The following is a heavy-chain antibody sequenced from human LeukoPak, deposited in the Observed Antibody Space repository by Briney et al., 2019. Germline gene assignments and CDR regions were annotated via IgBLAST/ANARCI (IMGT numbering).Heavy chain of an antibody. Sequence: GGSLRLSCAASGFTFSNYWMHWVRQAPGKGLVWVSRINSDGSSPGYADFVKGRFTISRDNAKNTVYLQMNSLRVEDTAVYYCARDRIKDYDSTGYPAYWGQGALVTVSS. D-gene: IGHD3-22*01. CDR2: INSDGSSP. CDR3: ARDRIKDYDSTGYPAY. V-gene: IGHV3-74*01. CDR1: GFTFSNYW. J-gene: IGHJ4*02.